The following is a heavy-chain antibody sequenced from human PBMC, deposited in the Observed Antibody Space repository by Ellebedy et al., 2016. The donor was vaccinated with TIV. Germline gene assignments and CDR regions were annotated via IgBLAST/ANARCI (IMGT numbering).Heavy chain of an antibody. CDR3: AEGHDSSGYYPQYYFDY. V-gene: IGHV1-69*13. D-gene: IGHD3-22*01. Sequence: AASVKVSCKASGGTFSSYAISWVRQAPGQGLEWMGGIIPIFGTANYAQKFQGRVTITADESTSTAYMELSSLRSEDTAVYYCAEGHDSSGYYPQYYFDYWGQGTLVTVSS. J-gene: IGHJ4*02. CDR1: GGTFSSYA. CDR2: IIPIFGTA.